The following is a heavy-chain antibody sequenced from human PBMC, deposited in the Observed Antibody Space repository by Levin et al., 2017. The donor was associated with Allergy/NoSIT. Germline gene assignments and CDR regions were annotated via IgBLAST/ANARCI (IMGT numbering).Heavy chain of an antibody. CDR1: GYSFTTYW. V-gene: IGHV5-51*01. J-gene: IGHJ4*02. D-gene: IGHD3-10*01. Sequence: GESLKISCQGSGYSFTTYWIGWVRQMPGKGLEWMGIIYPGDSDTRYSPSFQGQVTISADKSISTAYLQWSSLKASDTAMYYCARGYFGSGSYSGFDYWGQGTLVTVSS. CDR3: ARGYFGSGSYSGFDY. CDR2: IYPGDSDT.